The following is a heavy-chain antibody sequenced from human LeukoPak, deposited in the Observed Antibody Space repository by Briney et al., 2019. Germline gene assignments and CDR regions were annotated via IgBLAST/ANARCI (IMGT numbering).Heavy chain of an antibody. Sequence: ASVKVSCKTSGYIFTSYDINWVRQATGQGLEWMGWMNPSGNTGYAQNFQGRVTMTWNTSITTAYMGLSSLRAEDTAVYYCARGPKTMVRGNPDYWGQGTLVTVSS. CDR3: ARGPKTMVRGNPDY. D-gene: IGHD3-10*01. CDR1: GYIFTSYD. J-gene: IGHJ4*02. V-gene: IGHV1-8*01. CDR2: MNPSGNT.